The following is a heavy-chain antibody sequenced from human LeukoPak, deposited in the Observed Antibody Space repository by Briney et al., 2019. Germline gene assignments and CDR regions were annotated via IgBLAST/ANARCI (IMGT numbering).Heavy chain of an antibody. Sequence: SETLSLTCAVSRFSISTGYYWGWIRQPPGEGLEWSGVIYHSGTTYSNPSLKSRLTMSVETTKNQFSLNLSSVTAADTAVYYCARWGPIVGATTVDYWGQGTLVTVSS. J-gene: IGHJ4*02. CDR2: IYHSGTT. CDR3: ARWGPIVGATTVDY. CDR1: RFSISTGYY. D-gene: IGHD3-16*01. V-gene: IGHV4-38-2*01.